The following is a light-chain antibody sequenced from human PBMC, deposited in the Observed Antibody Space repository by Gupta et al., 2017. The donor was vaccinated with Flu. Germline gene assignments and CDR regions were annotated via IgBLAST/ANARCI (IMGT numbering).Light chain of an antibody. CDR2: END. V-gene: IGLV1-51*02. CDR3: GTWDGSLRVPYV. Sequence: GTITCSGSSSNVGNNYESWYQQHPGTAPKLLIYENDKRPSGIPDRFSGSKSGTSATLGITGLQTGDEADYYCGTWDGSLRVPYVFGTGTKVTVL. J-gene: IGLJ1*01. CDR1: SSNVGNNY.